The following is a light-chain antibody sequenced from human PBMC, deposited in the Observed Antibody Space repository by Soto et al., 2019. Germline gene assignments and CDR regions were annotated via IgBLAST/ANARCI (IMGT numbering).Light chain of an antibody. CDR3: LQHNTYPWT. V-gene: IGKV1-17*01. J-gene: IGKJ1*01. Sequence: DIQMTQSPSSLSASVGDRVTITCRASQGIRNELGWYQQKPGRAPKRLIYGVSNLQSGVPSRFSGSASGTEFTLTISSLQPEDSATYYCLQHNTYPWTIGQGTKVEVK. CDR2: GVS. CDR1: QGIRNE.